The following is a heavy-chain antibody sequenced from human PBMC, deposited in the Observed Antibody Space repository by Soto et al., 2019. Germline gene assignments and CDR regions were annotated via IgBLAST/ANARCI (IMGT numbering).Heavy chain of an antibody. V-gene: IGHV1-69*01. D-gene: IGHD3-22*01. Sequence: QVQLVQSGAEVKKPGSSVKVSCKASGGTFSSYAISWVRQAPGQGLEWMGGIIPIFGTANYAQKFQGRVTITADESTSTAYMVLRSMRSEDTAVEYCARALQRCVVITSYYYYGMDVWGQGTTVTVSS. CDR3: ARALQRCVVITSYYYYGMDV. J-gene: IGHJ6*02. CDR2: IIPIFGTA. CDR1: GGTFSSYA.